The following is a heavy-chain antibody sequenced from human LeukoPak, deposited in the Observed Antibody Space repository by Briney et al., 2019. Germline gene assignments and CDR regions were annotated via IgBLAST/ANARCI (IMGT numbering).Heavy chain of an antibody. CDR3: ARRGAVIRVILVGFHKQAYYFDS. CDR2: ISDTGGTI. J-gene: IGHJ4*03. V-gene: IGHV3-23*01. CDR1: GITLSNYG. Sequence: GGSLRLSCAVSGITLSNYGMSWARQAPGKGLQWVAGISDTGGTIIYADSVRGRFTISRDNAKNTLYLQMNSLRAEDTAVYFCARRGAVIRVILVGFHKQAYYFDSWGHGALVTVSS. D-gene: IGHD3-22*01.